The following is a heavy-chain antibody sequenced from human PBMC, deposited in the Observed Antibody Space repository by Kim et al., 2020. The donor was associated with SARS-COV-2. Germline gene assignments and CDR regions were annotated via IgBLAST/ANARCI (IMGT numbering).Heavy chain of an antibody. CDR1: GYTFTSYG. CDR2: ISAYNGNT. CDR3: ARALSEVAAEGNTAIYYYYGVMDV. Sequence: ASVKVSCKASGYTFTSYGISWVRQAPGQGLEWMGWISAYNGNTNYAQNLQGRVTMTTDTSTSTAYMELRSLISDDTAVYYCARALSEVAAEGNTAIYYYYGVMDVGGQDTSDTVPS. V-gene: IGHV1-18*01. J-gene: IGHJ6*02. D-gene: IGHD6-13*01.